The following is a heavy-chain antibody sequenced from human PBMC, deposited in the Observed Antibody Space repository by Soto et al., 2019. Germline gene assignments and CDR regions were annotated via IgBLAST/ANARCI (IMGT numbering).Heavy chain of an antibody. CDR3: ARDFEWNFDY. CDR1: GFAFSSYN. V-gene: IGHV3-30*03. CDR2: LSTDGRTS. Sequence: QVQLVESGGGVVQPGRSLRLSCSASGFAFSSYNMHWVRQAPGKGPEWLAILSTDGRTSYYADSLRGRFTISRDNSRNTLFLQMIILRADDTAVYYCARDFEWNFDYWGQGTLVTVSP. D-gene: IGHD3-3*01. J-gene: IGHJ4*02.